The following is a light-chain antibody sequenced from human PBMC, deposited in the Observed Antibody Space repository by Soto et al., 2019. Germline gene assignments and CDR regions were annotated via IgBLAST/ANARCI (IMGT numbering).Light chain of an antibody. J-gene: IGKJ4*01. Sequence: PGDRATLSCRASQSVNSNYLAWYQRKPGQAPRLLIYGASNRATDIPYRFSASGSGTDFTLTITRLEAEDFAVYYCQKYNSVPLTFGGGTKVEIK. CDR2: GAS. V-gene: IGKV3-20*01. CDR3: QKYNSVPLT. CDR1: QSVNSNY.